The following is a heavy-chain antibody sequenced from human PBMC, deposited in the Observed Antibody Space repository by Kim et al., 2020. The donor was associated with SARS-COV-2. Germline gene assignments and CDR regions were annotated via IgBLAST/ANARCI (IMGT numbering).Heavy chain of an antibody. CDR3: AKDLCNLGFLFYFDH. CDR2: ISHDGRHE. Sequence: GGSLRLSCAASGFIFETYGMHWVRQAPGKGLEWVAGISHDGRHEYYADSMKGRFTISRDNSKNTVYLQMNSLRTGDTAIYYCAKDLCNLGFLFYFDHWGQGTLVTVSS. CDR1: GFIFETYG. V-gene: IGHV3-30*18. D-gene: IGHD4-4*01. J-gene: IGHJ4*02.